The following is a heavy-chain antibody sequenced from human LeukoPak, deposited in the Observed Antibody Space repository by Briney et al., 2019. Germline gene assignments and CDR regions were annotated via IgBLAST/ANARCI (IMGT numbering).Heavy chain of an antibody. CDR3: ARLEAVAGILDY. J-gene: IGHJ4*02. CDR2: IYYSGST. CDR1: GGSISSSSYY. D-gene: IGHD6-19*01. Sequence: SETLCLTCTVSGGSISSSSYYWGWIRQPPGKGLEWIGSIYYSGSTYYNPSLKSRVTISVDTSKNQFSLKLSSVTAADTAVYYCARLEAVAGILDYWGQGTLVTVSS. V-gene: IGHV4-39*01.